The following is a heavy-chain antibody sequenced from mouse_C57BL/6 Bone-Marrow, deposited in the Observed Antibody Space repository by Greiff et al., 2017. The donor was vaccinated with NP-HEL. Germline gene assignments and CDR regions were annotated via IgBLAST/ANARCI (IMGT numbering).Heavy chain of an antibody. CDR3: ARPYGRSDEAFDY. V-gene: IGHV4-1*01. CDR2: INPDSSTI. J-gene: IGHJ4*01. CDR1: GIDIRRSW. Sequence: EVHLVESGGGLVQPGGSLKLSCAASGIDIRRSWMSWVRQAPGNGLEWIGEINPDSSTINYAPSLKDKFIISRDNAKNTLYLQMSKVRSEDTAIYYCARPYGRSDEAFDYWGQGTSVTVSS. D-gene: IGHD1-1*01.